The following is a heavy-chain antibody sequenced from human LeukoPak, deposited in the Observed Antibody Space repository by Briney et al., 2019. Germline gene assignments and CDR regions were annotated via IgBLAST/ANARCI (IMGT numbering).Heavy chain of an antibody. CDR2: ISAYNGNT. Sequence: GASVKVSCKASGYTFTSYGISWVRQAPGQGLEWMGWISAYNGNTNYAQKLQGRVTMTTDTSTSTAYMELRSLRSDDTAVYYCARVMRRDMIVVVINRDDAFDIWGQGTMVTVSS. V-gene: IGHV1-18*01. CDR3: ARVMRRDMIVVVINRDDAFDI. CDR1: GYTFTSYG. D-gene: IGHD3-22*01. J-gene: IGHJ3*02.